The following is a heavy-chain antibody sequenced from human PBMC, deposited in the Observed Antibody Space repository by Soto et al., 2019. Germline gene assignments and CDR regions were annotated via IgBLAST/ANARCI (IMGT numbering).Heavy chain of an antibody. J-gene: IGHJ4*02. CDR1: GGSISSYY. D-gene: IGHD6-19*01. CDR3: ARVRYSSGWADY. Sequence: QVQLQESGPGLVKPSETLSLTCTVSGGSISSYYWSWIRQPPGKGLEWIGYIYYSGSTNYNPSLKRRVTISVDTSKNQFSLKLSSVTAADTAVYYCARVRYSSGWADYWGQGTLVTVSS. V-gene: IGHV4-59*01. CDR2: IYYSGST.